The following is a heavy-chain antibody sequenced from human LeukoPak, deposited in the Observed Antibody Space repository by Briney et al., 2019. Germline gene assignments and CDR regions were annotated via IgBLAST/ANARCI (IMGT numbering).Heavy chain of an antibody. V-gene: IGHV4-4*02. CDR1: GGSISSSNW. D-gene: IGHD6-13*01. J-gene: IGHJ5*02. CDR2: IYHSGST. CDR3: AREEAAAGTGFDP. Sequence: SETLSLTCAVSGGSISSSNWWWWVRQPPGKVLEWIGEIYHSGSTNYNPSLKSRVTISVDKSKNQFSLKLSSVTAADTAVYYCAREEAAAGTGFDPWGQGTLVTVSS.